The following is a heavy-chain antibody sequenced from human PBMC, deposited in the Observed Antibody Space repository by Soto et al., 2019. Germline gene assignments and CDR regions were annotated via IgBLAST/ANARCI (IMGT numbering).Heavy chain of an antibody. J-gene: IGHJ3*02. CDR2: INPTDGST. CDR1: GYTFTDYY. CDR3: ARDNVGYDLCNPQGNPFDI. V-gene: IGHV1-46*01. D-gene: IGHD3-3*01. Sequence: ASVKVSCKASGYTFTDYYMHWVRQAPGQGLEWMGIINPTDGSTTYAQKFQGRVTMTRDTSTSTVYVEVSSLRSADTAVYYCARDNVGYDLCNPQGNPFDIWGQGTMVTVSS.